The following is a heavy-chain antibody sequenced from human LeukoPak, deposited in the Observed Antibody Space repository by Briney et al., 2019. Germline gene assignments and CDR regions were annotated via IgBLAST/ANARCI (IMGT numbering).Heavy chain of an antibody. CDR2: ISSRGSTI. Sequence: GGSLRLSCGGSGFTFTSYEINWVRKAPGKGLEWVSYISSRGSTIYYADSVKGRFTISRDNAKNSLYLQMNSLRAEDTAVYYCARLRGSGSPNYYYYGMDVWGKGTTVTVSS. D-gene: IGHD3-10*01. V-gene: IGHV3-48*03. CDR1: GFTFTSYE. J-gene: IGHJ6*04. CDR3: ARLRGSGSPNYYYYGMDV.